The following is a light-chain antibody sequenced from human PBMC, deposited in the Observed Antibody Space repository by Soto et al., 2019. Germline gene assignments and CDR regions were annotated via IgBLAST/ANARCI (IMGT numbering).Light chain of an antibody. CDR2: TDN. Sequence: QSVLTQPPSASGTPGQRVTISCSGSSSNIGINTVNWYQQVPGTAPKLLIYTDNQRPSGVPDRFSGSKSGTSASLAISGLQSEDEAVYYCPSYDSRLSGYVFRTGTKLTV. CDR3: PSYDSRLSGYV. V-gene: IGLV1-44*01. CDR1: SSNIGINT. J-gene: IGLJ1*01.